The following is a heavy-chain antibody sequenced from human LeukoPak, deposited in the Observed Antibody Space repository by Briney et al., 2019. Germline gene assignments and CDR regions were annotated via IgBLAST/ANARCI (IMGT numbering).Heavy chain of an antibody. CDR2: IYYSGST. Sequence: TSETLSLTCTVSGGSISSSSYYWGWIRQPPGKGLEWIGSIYYSGSTYYNPSLKSRVTISVDKSKNQFSLKLSSVTAADTAVYYCARVPRLLWFGESNSPLDYWGQGTLVTVSS. CDR3: ARVPRLLWFGESNSPLDY. J-gene: IGHJ4*02. V-gene: IGHV4-39*07. D-gene: IGHD3-10*01. CDR1: GGSISSSSYY.